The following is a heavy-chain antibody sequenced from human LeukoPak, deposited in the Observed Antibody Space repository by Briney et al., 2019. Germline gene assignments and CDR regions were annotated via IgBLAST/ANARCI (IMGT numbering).Heavy chain of an antibody. D-gene: IGHD5-18*01. CDR3: AREWIQLWLTGD. CDR1: GFTFSDYY. V-gene: IGHV3-11*01. J-gene: IGHJ4*02. CDR2: ISSSGSTT. Sequence: GGSLPLSCAASGFTFSDYYMSWIRQATGKGLEWVSYISSSGSTTYYADSVKGRFTISRDNSKNTLYLQMNSLRAEDTAVYYCAREWIQLWLTGDWGQGTLVTVSS.